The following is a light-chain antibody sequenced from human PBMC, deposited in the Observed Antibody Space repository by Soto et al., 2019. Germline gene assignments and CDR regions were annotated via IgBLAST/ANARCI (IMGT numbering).Light chain of an antibody. Sequence: SAGTLSLYKEEGATRSCRSSQSVNSNYLAWYQQKPGQAPTVLIFDTSRRATGVPDRFSGSGSGTDFTLTISRLEPDDFVVYYCQLYGSSLLTFGQGTKVDI. V-gene: IGKV3-20*01. CDR1: QSVNSNY. CDR3: QLYGSSLLT. J-gene: IGKJ1*01. CDR2: DTS.